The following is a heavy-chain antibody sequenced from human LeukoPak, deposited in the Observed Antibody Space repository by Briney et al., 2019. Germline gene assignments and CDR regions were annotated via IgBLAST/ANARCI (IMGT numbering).Heavy chain of an antibody. CDR3: ARGVDTGWFDP. CDR2: VYYTGST. D-gene: IGHD5-18*01. CDR1: GGSISSYY. J-gene: IGHJ5*02. Sequence: PSETLSLTCTVSGGSISSYYWSWVRQPPGKGLEWIGFVYYTGSTNYSPSLKSRVTISVDTSKNQFSLKLSSVTAADTAVYYCARGVDTGWFDPWGQGTLVTVSS. V-gene: IGHV4-59*01.